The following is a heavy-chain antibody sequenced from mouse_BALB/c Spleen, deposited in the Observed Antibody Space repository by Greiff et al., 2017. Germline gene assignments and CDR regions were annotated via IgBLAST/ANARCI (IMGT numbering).Heavy chain of an antibody. CDR3: ARADYYGSSPLFAY. V-gene: IGHV14-3*02. CDR1: GFNIKDTY. Sequence: VQLQQSGAELVRSGASVKLSCTASGFNIKDTYMHWVKQRPEQGLEWIGRIDPANGNTKYDPKFQGKATITADTSSNTAYLQLSSLTSEDTAVYYCARADYYGSSPLFAYWGQGTLVTVSA. D-gene: IGHD1-1*01. CDR2: IDPANGNT. J-gene: IGHJ3*01.